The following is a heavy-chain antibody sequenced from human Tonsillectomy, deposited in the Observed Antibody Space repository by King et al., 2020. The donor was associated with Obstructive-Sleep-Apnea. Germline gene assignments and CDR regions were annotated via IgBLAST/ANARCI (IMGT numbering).Heavy chain of an antibody. Sequence: QLQESGPGLVKPSETLSLTCSVSGDSISSRSYYWGWFRQPPGKGLEWIGSIYYSGSTYYNPSLQSRVTISVDTSKDQFSLKLSSVTAADTAVYYCARDSASGRQNYPDSWGQGTLVTVSS. J-gene: IGHJ4*02. D-gene: IGHD1-26*01. CDR2: IYYSGST. V-gene: IGHV4-39*01. CDR3: ARDSASGRQNYPDS. CDR1: GDSISSRSYY.